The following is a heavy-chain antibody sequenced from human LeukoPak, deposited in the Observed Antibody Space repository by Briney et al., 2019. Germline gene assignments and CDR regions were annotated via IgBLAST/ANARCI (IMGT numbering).Heavy chain of an antibody. D-gene: IGHD3-9*01. J-gene: IGHJ4*02. CDR3: ARDQGTYYDILTGRGGLDY. V-gene: IGHV1-46*01. CDR1: GYTFTNYY. Sequence: ASVKVSCKASGYTFTNYYLHWVRQAPGQGLEWMGIINPSGGNTNYAQKFQGRVTMTRDMSISTAYMELSRLRSDDTAVYYCARDQGTYYDILTGRGGLDYWGQGTLVTVSS. CDR2: INPSGGNT.